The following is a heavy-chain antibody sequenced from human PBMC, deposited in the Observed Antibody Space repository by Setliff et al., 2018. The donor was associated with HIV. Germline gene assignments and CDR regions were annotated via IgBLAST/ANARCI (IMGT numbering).Heavy chain of an antibody. CDR2: VYYRGRT. J-gene: IGHJ4*02. D-gene: IGHD3-3*01. CDR3: ARSQPDTIFGVVTFDC. CDR1: GGSMSSSGPGYY. V-gene: IGHV4-39*01. Sequence: TLSLTCTVSGGSMSSSGPGYYWGWVRQTPGGGLEWIGSVYYRGRTYYNPSLKSRVTISVDTSKNQLSLRLTSMAAADTAMYYCARSQPDTIFGVVTFDCWGQGKMVTSPQ.